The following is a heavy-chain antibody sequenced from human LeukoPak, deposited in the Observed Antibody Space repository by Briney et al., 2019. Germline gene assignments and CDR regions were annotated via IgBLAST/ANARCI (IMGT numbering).Heavy chain of an antibody. CDR2: INPNSGGT. CDR1: GYTFTGYY. J-gene: IGHJ6*03. Sequence: GASVKVSCKASGYTFTGYYMHWVRQAPGQGLEWMGWINPNSGGTNYAQKFQGRVTMTRDTHISTAYMELSRLRSDDTAVYYCARDYYGLPNYYYYMDVWGKGTTVTVSS. V-gene: IGHV1-2*02. D-gene: IGHD3-22*01. CDR3: ARDYYGLPNYYYYMDV.